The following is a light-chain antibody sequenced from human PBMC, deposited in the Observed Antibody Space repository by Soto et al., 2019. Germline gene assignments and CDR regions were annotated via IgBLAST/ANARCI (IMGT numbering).Light chain of an antibody. CDR1: QSVSSSY. CDR3: QQYGSSPPLLT. V-gene: IGKV3-20*01. Sequence: EIVLTQSPGTLSFSPGERATLSCRASQSVSSSYLAWYQQKPGQAPRLLIYGASSRATGIPDRFSGSGSGTDFTLTISRLEPEDFAVYYCQQYGSSPPLLTFGGGTKVEIK. J-gene: IGKJ4*01. CDR2: GAS.